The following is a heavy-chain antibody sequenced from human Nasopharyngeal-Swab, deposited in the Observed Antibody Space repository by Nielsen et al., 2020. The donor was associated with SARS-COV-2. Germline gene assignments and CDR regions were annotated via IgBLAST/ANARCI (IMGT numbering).Heavy chain of an antibody. CDR2: IIPVLPIT. Sequence: SVTVSCKTSGGTFSSYGISWVRQAPGEGLEWMGGIIPVLPITRYAQKFRDRVTITADTSTSTAYMELSSLRSEDTAAYYCARGGWLRKDYYYSYYYMDVWGKGTTVTVSS. CDR3: ARGGWLRKDYYYSYYYMDV. CDR1: GGTFSSYG. V-gene: IGHV1-69*10. D-gene: IGHD5-24*01. J-gene: IGHJ6*03.